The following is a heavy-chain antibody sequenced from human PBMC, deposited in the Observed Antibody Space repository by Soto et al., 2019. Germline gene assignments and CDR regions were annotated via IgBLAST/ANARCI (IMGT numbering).Heavy chain of an antibody. CDR3: ARYDFGTFDY. Sequence: KTTETLSVTCADSGDSISSSFWWSWVRQPPGKGLEWIGEIYHTESTVYNPSLKSRVTISVDKSKNQFSLNLDSVTAADTAVYYCARYDFGTFDYWGRGILVTVSS. CDR1: GDSISSSFW. V-gene: IGHV4-4*02. J-gene: IGHJ4*02. CDR2: IYHTEST. D-gene: IGHD4-17*01.